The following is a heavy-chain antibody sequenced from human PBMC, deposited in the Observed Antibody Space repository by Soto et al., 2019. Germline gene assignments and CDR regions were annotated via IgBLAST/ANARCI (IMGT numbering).Heavy chain of an antibody. J-gene: IGHJ3*02. D-gene: IGHD3-16*01. V-gene: IGHV3-11*01. CDR2: ISSSGSTI. Sequence: QVQLVESGGGLVKPGGPLRLSCAASGFTFSDYYMSWIRQAPGKGLEWVSYISSSGSTIYYADSVKGRFTISRDNAKNSLYLQMNSLRAEDTAVYYCARVGRQEFGGVTDYRNAFDIWGQGTMVTVSS. CDR3: ARVGRQEFGGVTDYRNAFDI. CDR1: GFTFSDYY.